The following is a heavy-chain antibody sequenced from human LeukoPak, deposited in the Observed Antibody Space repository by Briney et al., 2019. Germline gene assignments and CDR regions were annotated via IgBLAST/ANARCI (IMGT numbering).Heavy chain of an antibody. D-gene: IGHD5-24*01. CDR3: AKDQGATISVFDY. Sequence: TGGSLRLSCAASGFTFSSYAMSWVRQAPGEGLEWVSAIGGSGGSTYYTGSVKGRFTISRDNSKNTLYLQMNSLRVEDTAVYYCAKDQGATISVFDYWGQGTLVTVSS. J-gene: IGHJ4*02. CDR2: IGGSGGST. V-gene: IGHV3-23*01. CDR1: GFTFSSYA.